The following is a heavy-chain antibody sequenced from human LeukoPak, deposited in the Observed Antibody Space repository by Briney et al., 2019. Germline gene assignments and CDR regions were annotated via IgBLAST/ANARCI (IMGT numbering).Heavy chain of an antibody. CDR2: MNPNSGNT. V-gene: IGHV1-8*01. J-gene: IGHJ6*02. Sequence: GASVKVSCKASGYTFTSYDINWVRQATGQGLEWMGWMNPNSGNTGYAQKFQGRVTMTRNTSISTAYMELSSLRSEDTAVYYCARDGAATPRYYYYGMDVWGQGTTVTVSS. CDR3: ARDGAATPRYYYYGMDV. D-gene: IGHD2-15*01. CDR1: GYTFTSYD.